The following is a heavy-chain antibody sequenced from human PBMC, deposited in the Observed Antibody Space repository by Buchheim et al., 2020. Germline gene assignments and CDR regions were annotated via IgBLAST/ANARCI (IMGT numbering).Heavy chain of an antibody. CDR1: GFIFNNYA. CDR2: ISGSGGST. D-gene: IGHD2-21*02. Sequence: EVQLLESGGGLVQRGGSLRLSCAASGFIFNNYAMSWVRQAPGKGLEWVSGISGSGGSTYYANSVKGRFTNPRDNSKNTLYLHMNSLRVEDTAIYYCARDGGVVVTAVEIQHWGQGTL. J-gene: IGHJ1*01. V-gene: IGHV3-23*01. CDR3: ARDGGVVVTAVEIQH.